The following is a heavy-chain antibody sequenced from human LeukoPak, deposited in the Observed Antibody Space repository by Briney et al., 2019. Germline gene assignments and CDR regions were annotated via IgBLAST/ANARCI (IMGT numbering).Heavy chain of an antibody. CDR3: TTDLSYGSDYYYMDV. D-gene: IGHD1-26*01. V-gene: IGHV3-15*01. CDR1: GFHLSNAW. CDR2: LKSKTDGGTT. J-gene: IGHJ6*03. Sequence: PGGSPRLSCAASGFHLSNAWMRWVRQAPGKGLEWVGRLKSKTDGGTTDYAAPVKGRFTISRDDSKNTLYLQMNSLKTEDTAMYYCTTDLSYGSDYYYMDVWGKGTTVTVSS.